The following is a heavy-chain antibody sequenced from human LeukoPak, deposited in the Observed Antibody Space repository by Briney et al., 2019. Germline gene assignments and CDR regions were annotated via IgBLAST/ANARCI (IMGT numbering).Heavy chain of an antibody. CDR1: GDSIRSSY. D-gene: IGHD3-10*01. CDR2: VYYTGSS. CDR3: AGYGSGSYYKAFDF. Sequence: RPSETLSLTCSVSGDSIRSSYWSWIRQPPGKGLEWIGYVYYTGSSYYNPSLKSRATTSIDMSKNQFSLKLTSMTAADTAVYYCAGYGSGSYYKAFDFWGQGILVTVSS. J-gene: IGHJ4*02. V-gene: IGHV4-59*01.